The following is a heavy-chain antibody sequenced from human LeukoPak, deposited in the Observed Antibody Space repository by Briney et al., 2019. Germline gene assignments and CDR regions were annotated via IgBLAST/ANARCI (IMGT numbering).Heavy chain of an antibody. CDR2: INHSGST. V-gene: IGHV4-34*01. CDR3: ARGGNPYYYGSPALHFDY. J-gene: IGHJ4*02. D-gene: IGHD3-10*01. Sequence: SETLSLTCAVYGGSFSGYYWSWIHQPPGKGLEWIGEINHSGSTNYNPSLKSRVTISVDTSKNQFSLKLSSVAAADTAVYYCARGGNPYYYGSPALHFDYWGQGTLVTVSS. CDR1: GGSFSGYY.